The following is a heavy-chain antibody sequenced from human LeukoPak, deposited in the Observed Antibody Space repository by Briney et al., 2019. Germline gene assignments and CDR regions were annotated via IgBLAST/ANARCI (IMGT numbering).Heavy chain of an antibody. V-gene: IGHV3-9*01. CDR3: AKDKFKWELLIREGSLGN. D-gene: IGHD1-26*01. Sequence: GGSLRLSCAASGFSFDDYAMHWVRQAPGKGLEWVSGISWNSDDVDYADSVKGRFTISRDNAKNSLYLQMNSLRAEDTALYYCAKDKFKWELLIREGSLGNWGQGTLVTVSS. J-gene: IGHJ4*02. CDR1: GFSFDDYA. CDR2: ISWNSDDV.